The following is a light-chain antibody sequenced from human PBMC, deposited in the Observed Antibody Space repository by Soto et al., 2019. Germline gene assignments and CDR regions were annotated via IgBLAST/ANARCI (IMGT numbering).Light chain of an antibody. CDR3: CSYAGSSTYV. CDR1: RSDIGIYNF. V-gene: IGLV2-11*01. CDR2: DVS. Sequence: QSVLTQPRSVSGSPGQSVTISCTGTRSDIGIYNFVSWYLQHPGKAPKLVIYDVSKRPSGVPDRFSGSKSGDTASLTISGIQADDEADYYCCSYAGSSTYVFGTGTKLTVL. J-gene: IGLJ1*01.